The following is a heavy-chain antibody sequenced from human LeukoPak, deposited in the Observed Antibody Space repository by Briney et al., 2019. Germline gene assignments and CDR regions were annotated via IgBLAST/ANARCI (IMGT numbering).Heavy chain of an antibody. CDR1: KFTFSSYW. V-gene: IGHV3-74*01. CDR3: AKAFVTTLTTFDY. J-gene: IGHJ4*02. Sequence: AGGSLRLSCAASKFTFSSYWMHWVRQAPGKGLVWFSYISGDGGITRYADSVKGRFTISRDNSKHTLYLQMNNLRAEDTAVYYCAKAFVTTLTTFDYWGQGILVTVSS. D-gene: IGHD4-17*01. CDR2: ISGDGGIT.